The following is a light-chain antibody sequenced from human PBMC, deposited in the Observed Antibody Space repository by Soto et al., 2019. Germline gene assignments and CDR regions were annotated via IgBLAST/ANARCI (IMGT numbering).Light chain of an antibody. J-gene: IGKJ1*01. CDR3: QQYNNWLRT. CDR2: GAS. Sequence: EIVMTQSPATLSVSPGERATPSCRASQSVSSNLAWYQQKPGQAPRLLIYGASTRATGIPARFSGSGSGTKFTLTISSLQSEDFAVYYCQQYNNWLRTFGQGTRVDIK. V-gene: IGKV3-15*01. CDR1: QSVSSN.